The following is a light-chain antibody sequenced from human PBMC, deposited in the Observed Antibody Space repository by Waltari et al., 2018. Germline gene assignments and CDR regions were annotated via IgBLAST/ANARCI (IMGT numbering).Light chain of an antibody. Sequence: ELVLTQSPATLSLSPGERATLPCRASQGVSSYLGWYQQTPAQAPRLLIYDASNRDTGIPSRFSGSGSGTDFTLTISSLEPEDFAVYYCQQRSDWPPHFGQGTRLEMK. CDR3: QQRSDWPPH. J-gene: IGKJ5*01. V-gene: IGKV3-11*01. CDR2: DAS. CDR1: QGVSSY.